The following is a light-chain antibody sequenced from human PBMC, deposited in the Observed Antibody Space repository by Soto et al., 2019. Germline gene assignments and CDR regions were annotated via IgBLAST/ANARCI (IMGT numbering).Light chain of an antibody. Sequence: EIVLTQSPGTLSLSPGERVTLSCRASQSVSSSYIAWYHQTPGQAPRLLIYGASSRATGIPDRISGSGSGTDFTLTISRLEPEDFAVYYCQQYDTSPWTFGQGTKVEIK. J-gene: IGKJ1*01. CDR3: QQYDTSPWT. V-gene: IGKV3-20*01. CDR1: QSVSSSY. CDR2: GAS.